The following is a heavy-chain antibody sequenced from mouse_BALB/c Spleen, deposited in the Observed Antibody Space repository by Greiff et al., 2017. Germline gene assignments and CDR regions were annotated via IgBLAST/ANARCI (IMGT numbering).Heavy chain of an antibody. J-gene: IGHJ3*01. CDR3: ARKGDYYGNSWFAY. D-gene: IGHD2-1*01. CDR1: GYSITSDYA. CDR2: ISYSGST. V-gene: IGHV3-2*02. Sequence: EVQLQQPGPGLVKPSQSLSLTCTVTGYSITSDYAWNWIRQFPGNKLEWMGYISYSGSTSYNPSLKSRISITRDTSKNQFFLQLNSVTTEDTATYYCARKGDYYGNSWFAYWGQGTLVTVSA.